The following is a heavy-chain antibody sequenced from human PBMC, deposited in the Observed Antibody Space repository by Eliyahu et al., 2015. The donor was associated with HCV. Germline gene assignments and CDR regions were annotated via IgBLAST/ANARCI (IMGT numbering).Heavy chain of an antibody. Sequence: QLQLQESGPGLVKPSETLSLTCTVSGGSISSSSXYWGWXRQPXGXGLEWXGSIYYXGSTXYNPSLKSRVTISVDTSKNQFSLKLSSVTAADTAVYYCARRDGMNWGQGTLVTVSS. CDR3: ARRDGMN. CDR2: IYYXGST. D-gene: IGHD5-24*01. CDR1: GGSISSSSXY. V-gene: IGHV4-39*01. J-gene: IGHJ4*02.